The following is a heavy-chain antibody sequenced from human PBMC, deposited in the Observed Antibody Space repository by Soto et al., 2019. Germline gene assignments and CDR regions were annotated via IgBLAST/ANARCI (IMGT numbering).Heavy chain of an antibody. V-gene: IGHV3-15*01. CDR1: GFTFSNAW. Sequence: GGSLRLSCAASGFTFSNAWMSWVRQAPGKGLEWVGRIKSKTDGGTTDYAAPVKGRFTISRDDSKNTLYLQMNSLKTEDTAVYYCTTGKYSYGFIFLDMDVWGKGTTVTVSS. CDR2: IKSKTDGGTT. D-gene: IGHD5-18*01. CDR3: TTGKYSYGFIFLDMDV. J-gene: IGHJ6*03.